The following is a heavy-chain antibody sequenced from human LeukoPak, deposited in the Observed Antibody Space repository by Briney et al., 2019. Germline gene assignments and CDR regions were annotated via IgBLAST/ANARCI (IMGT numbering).Heavy chain of an antibody. J-gene: IGHJ5*02. Sequence: ASVKVSCKASGYTFTSYGISWVRQAPGQGLEWMGWISAYNGNTNYAQKFQGRVTMTEDTSTDTAYMELSSLRSEDTAVYYCATSGLLYSGYDSSETFDPWGQGTLVTVSS. V-gene: IGHV1-18*01. CDR1: GYTFTSYG. CDR3: ATSGLLYSGYDSSETFDP. CDR2: ISAYNGNT. D-gene: IGHD3-22*01.